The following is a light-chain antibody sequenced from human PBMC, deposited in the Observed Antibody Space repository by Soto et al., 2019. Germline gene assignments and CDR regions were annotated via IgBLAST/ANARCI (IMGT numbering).Light chain of an antibody. V-gene: IGKV3-15*01. Sequence: EIVMTQSPATLSVSPGERATLSCRASQSVSSNLAWYQQKPGQAPRLLIYGASTRATGIPARFSGSVSGTEFTLTISSLQSEDFAVYYCQQYNNWPLALTFGGGTKVEIK. CDR1: QSVSSN. CDR3: QQYNNWPLALT. J-gene: IGKJ4*01. CDR2: GAS.